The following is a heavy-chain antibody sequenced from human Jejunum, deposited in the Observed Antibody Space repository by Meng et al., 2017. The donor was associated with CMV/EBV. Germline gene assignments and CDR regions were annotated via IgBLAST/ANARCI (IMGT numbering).Heavy chain of an antibody. CDR3: ASAVGAPNYFDY. CDR1: GCPFSNAD. Sequence: CAASGCPFSNADMQWVRQGTGKGLEWFSAMDTTGDTYYPEFVKGRFTISRENAKNSLYLQMNSLRAGDTAVYYCASAVGAPNYFDYWGQGTLVTVSS. J-gene: IGHJ4*02. D-gene: IGHD1-26*01. CDR2: MDTTGDT. V-gene: IGHV3-13*01.